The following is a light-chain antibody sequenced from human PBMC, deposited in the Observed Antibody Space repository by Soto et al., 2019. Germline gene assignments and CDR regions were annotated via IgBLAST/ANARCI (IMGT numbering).Light chain of an antibody. V-gene: IGKV3-15*01. CDR3: QKYNNWPIN. CDR2: DAS. CDR1: QSVSSN. J-gene: IGKJ4*01. Sequence: EIEMTQSPATLSVAPGERATLSCRASQSVSSNLAWYQQKPGQAPRLLIYDASTRATGIPARFSGSGSGTEFTIKISRMQSEVFEVYYCQKYNNWPINLGGGPKVDIK.